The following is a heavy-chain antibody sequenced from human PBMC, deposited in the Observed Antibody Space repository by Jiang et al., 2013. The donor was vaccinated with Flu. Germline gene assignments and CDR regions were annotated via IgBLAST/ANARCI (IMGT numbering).Heavy chain of an antibody. V-gene: IGHV5-51*01. CDR2: IYPGDSDT. D-gene: IGHD4-23*01. CDR3: ATYLRHGGNLAFDI. Sequence: WVRQMPGKGLEWMGIIYPGDSDTRYSPSFQGQVTISADKSISTAYLQWSSLKASDTAMYYCATYLRHGGNLAFDIWGQGTMVTVSS. J-gene: IGHJ3*02.